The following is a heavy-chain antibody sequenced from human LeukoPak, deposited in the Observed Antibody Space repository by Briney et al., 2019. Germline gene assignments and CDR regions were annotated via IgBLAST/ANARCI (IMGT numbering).Heavy chain of an antibody. CDR3: ARDASGYSYGVRPDY. D-gene: IGHD5-18*01. CDR2: ISAYNGNT. V-gene: IGHV1-18*01. J-gene: IGHJ4*02. CDR1: GYTFTSYG. Sequence: AAVKVSCQASGYTFTSYGLRWVRQAPGRGVEWMGWISAYNGNTNYAQKLQGRVTMTTDTSTSTAYMELRSLRSDATAVYYCARDASGYSYGVRPDYWGQGTPVTVSS.